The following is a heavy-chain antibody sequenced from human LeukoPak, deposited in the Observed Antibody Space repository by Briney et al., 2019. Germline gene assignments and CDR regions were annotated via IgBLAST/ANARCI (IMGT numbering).Heavy chain of an antibody. CDR3: ARSGSSSWSSLFDY. CDR2: ISTYNDRT. D-gene: IGHD6-13*01. V-gene: IGHV1-18*01. J-gene: IGHJ4*02. Sequence: ASVRVSRKASGYIFTSYGITWVRQAPGQGLEWMGRISTYNDRTVFAEKFQGRLTMTTDTTTAYMILRKLRSDDTAVYYCARSGSSSWSSLFDYWGQGSLVTVS. CDR1: GYIFTSYG.